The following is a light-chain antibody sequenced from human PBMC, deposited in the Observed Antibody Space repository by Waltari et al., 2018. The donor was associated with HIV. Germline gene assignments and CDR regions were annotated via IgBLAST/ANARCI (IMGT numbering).Light chain of an antibody. Sequence: SVLTKPPPVSAAPGQTVPISCPGTGSKVANHYVSRYQHRPGTAPKLLIYDNNRSSSGIPGRFSGSKSGTSATLAIAGLQTGDEADYYCGTWDTSLSAGVFGGGTKVTVL. CDR2: DNN. CDR1: GSKVANHY. V-gene: IGLV1-51*01. CDR3: GTWDTSLSAGV. J-gene: IGLJ2*01.